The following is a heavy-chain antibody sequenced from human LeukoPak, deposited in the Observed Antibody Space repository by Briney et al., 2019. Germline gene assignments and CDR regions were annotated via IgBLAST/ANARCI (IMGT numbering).Heavy chain of an antibody. CDR1: GFTFSSYW. J-gene: IGHJ4*02. CDR3: ARDKIEGPTKLDC. CDR2: IKQDESEK. D-gene: IGHD1-1*01. Sequence: PGGSLRLSCAASGFTFSSYWMSWVRQAPGKGLEWVANIKQDESEKYYVDSVKGRFTISRDNAKNSLYLQMNSLRAEDTAVCYCARDKIEGPTKLDCWGQGILVTVSS. V-gene: IGHV3-7*01.